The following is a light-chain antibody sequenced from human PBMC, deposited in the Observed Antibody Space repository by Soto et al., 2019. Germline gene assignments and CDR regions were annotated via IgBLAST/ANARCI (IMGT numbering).Light chain of an antibody. Sequence: QSVLTQPASGSGSPGQSITISCTGTASDVGSSNLVSWYQQYPGKAPKLIIYEGRRRPSGVSGRFSGAKSGNTASLTISGLQAEDESDYYCCSFASSSTFYVFGPGTKLTVL. V-gene: IGLV2-23*01. CDR3: CSFASSSTFYV. CDR2: EGR. J-gene: IGLJ1*01. CDR1: ASDVGSSNL.